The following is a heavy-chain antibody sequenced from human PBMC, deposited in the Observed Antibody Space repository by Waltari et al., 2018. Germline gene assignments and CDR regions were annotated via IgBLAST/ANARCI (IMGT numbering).Heavy chain of an antibody. D-gene: IGHD3-22*01. Sequence: QVQLQESGPGLVKPSETLSLTCTVSGGSISSYYWSWIRQPPGKGLEWIGYIYYSGSTNYNPSLKSRVTISVDTSKNQFSLKLSSVTAADTAVYYCARQGPWSYYDSSGYSDYWGQGTLVTVSS. CDR3: ARQGPWSYYDSSGYSDY. CDR2: IYYSGST. V-gene: IGHV4-59*08. J-gene: IGHJ4*02. CDR1: GGSISSYY.